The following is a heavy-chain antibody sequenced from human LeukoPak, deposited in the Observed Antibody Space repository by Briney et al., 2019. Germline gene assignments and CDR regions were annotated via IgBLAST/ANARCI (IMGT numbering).Heavy chain of an antibody. CDR3: ARSSRNWFDP. V-gene: IGHV4-59*08. Sequence: PSETLSLTCTVSGGSISSYYWSWIRQPPGKGLEWIGYIYYSGSTIYNPSLKSRVTISVDTSKNQFSLKLSSVTAADTAVYYCARSSRNWFDPWGQGTLVTVSS. J-gene: IGHJ5*02. CDR2: IYYSGST. CDR1: GGSISSYY.